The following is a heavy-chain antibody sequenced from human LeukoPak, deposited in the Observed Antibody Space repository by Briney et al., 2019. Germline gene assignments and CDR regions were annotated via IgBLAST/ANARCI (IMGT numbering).Heavy chain of an antibody. CDR1: GFTFSSYG. J-gene: IGHJ4*02. CDR2: ISFDGSNK. Sequence: PGGSLRLSCAASGFTFSSYGMHWVRQAPGKGLEWVAVISFDGSNKYYADSVKGRFTISRDSAKNTLYLQMNSLRAADTALYYCARGSGYSYAFTGRERTKSRLDYWGQGTLVTVSS. D-gene: IGHD5-18*01. CDR3: ARGSGYSYAFTGRERTKSRLDY. V-gene: IGHV3-30*19.